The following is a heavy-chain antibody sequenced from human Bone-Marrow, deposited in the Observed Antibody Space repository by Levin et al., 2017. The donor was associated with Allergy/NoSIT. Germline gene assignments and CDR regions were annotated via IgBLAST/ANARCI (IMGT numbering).Heavy chain of an antibody. D-gene: IGHD5-18*01. CDR1: GFTFSSYG. Sequence: GESLKISCAASGFTFSSYGMHWVRQAPGKGLEWVAVIWYDGSNKYYADSVKGRFTISRDNSKNTLYLQMNSLRAEDTAVYYCARQYSYGYYYYGMDVWGQGTTVTVSS. V-gene: IGHV3-33*01. CDR3: ARQYSYGYYYYGMDV. CDR2: IWYDGSNK. J-gene: IGHJ6*02.